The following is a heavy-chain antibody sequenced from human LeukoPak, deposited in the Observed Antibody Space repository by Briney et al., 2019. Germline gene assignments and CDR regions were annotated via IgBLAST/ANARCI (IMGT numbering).Heavy chain of an antibody. CDR3: ARDLGHCSGGSCSXYFDY. J-gene: IGHJ4*02. D-gene: IGHD2-15*01. V-gene: IGHV3-20*04. CDR1: GFTFDDYG. CDR2: INWNGGST. Sequence: GGSLRLSCAASGFTFDDYGMSWVRQAPGKGLEWVSGINWNGGSTGYADSVKGRFTIPRDNAKNSLYLQMNSLRAEDTALYYCARDLGHCSGGSCSXYFDYWGQGTLVTVSS.